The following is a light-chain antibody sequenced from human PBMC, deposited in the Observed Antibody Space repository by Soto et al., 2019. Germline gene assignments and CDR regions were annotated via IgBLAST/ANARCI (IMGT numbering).Light chain of an antibody. Sequence: EIVLTQSPGTLSLSPGERATLSCRASQSVSSSYLAWYQQKPGQAPRLLIYGASSRATGTPDRFSGSGSGTDFTLTISRLEPEDFAVYYCQQYGSSLITFGQGTRLESK. J-gene: IGKJ5*01. CDR1: QSVSSSY. V-gene: IGKV3-20*01. CDR3: QQYGSSLIT. CDR2: GAS.